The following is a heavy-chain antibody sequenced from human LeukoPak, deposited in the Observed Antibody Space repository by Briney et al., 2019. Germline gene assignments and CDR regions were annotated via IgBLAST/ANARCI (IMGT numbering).Heavy chain of an antibody. J-gene: IGHJ4*02. D-gene: IGHD3-22*01. CDR2: IYYSGST. CDR3: ARVDSSGYYPGIDY. Sequence: SETLSLTCTVSGGSISSYYWSWIRQPPGKGLEWIGYIYYSGSTNYNPSLKSRVTISVDTSKNQFSLKLSSVTAADTALYYCARVDSSGYYPGIDYWGQGTLVTVSS. V-gene: IGHV4-59*12. CDR1: GGSISSYY.